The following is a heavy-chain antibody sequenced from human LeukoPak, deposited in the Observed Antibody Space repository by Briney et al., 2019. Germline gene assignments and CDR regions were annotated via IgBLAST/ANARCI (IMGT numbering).Heavy chain of an antibody. Sequence: SETLSLTCTVSGGSISSSSYYWGWIRQPPGKGLEWIGSIYYSGTTFYNPSPKSRVTISVDTSKNQFSLRLSSVTAADSAVYYCARRHYGSGYYPYYFDYWGQGTLVTVSS. CDR2: IYYSGTT. J-gene: IGHJ4*02. CDR1: GGSISSSSYY. V-gene: IGHV4-39*01. CDR3: ARRHYGSGYYPYYFDY. D-gene: IGHD3-10*01.